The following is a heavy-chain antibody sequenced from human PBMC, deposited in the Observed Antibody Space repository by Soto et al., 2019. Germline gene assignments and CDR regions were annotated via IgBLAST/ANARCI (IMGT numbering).Heavy chain of an antibody. CDR2: INPSGGRT. CDR3: ARAGENYGSRTFSPPLRYYFNS. Sequence: QVQLVQSGTEVKKPGASVKVSCKASGYTFTTHYMHWVRQAPGQGLEWMGIINPSGGRTTYALKFQGRVTMTSDTSTNTVYVELTSLRSEDTAIYFCARAGENYGSRTFSPPLRYYFNSWGQGTLVTVSS. D-gene: IGHD3-10*01. J-gene: IGHJ4*02. V-gene: IGHV1-46*01. CDR1: GYTFTTHY.